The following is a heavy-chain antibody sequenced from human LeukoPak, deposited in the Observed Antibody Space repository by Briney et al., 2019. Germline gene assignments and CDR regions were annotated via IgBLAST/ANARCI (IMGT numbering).Heavy chain of an antibody. CDR3: ARVPKYAVRGYYYYMDV. V-gene: IGHV1-46*01. D-gene: IGHD2-2*01. J-gene: IGHJ6*03. CDR1: GYTFTGYY. Sequence: ASVKVSCKASGYTFTGYYMHWVRQAPGQGLEWMGIINPSGGSTSYAQKFQGRVTMTRDMSTSTVYMELSSLRSEDTAVYYCARVPKYAVRGYYYYMDVWGKGTTVTVSS. CDR2: INPSGGST.